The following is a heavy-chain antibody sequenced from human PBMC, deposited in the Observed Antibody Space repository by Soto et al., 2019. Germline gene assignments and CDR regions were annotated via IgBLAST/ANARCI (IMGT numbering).Heavy chain of an antibody. J-gene: IGHJ4*02. CDR3: ARDLGQQLVDY. CDR1: GYTFTSYG. V-gene: IGHV1-18*01. D-gene: IGHD6-13*01. Sequence: ASVKVSCTASGYTFTSYGISWVRQAPGQGLEWMGWISAYNGNTNYAQNLQGRVTMTTDTSTSTAYMDLRSLRSDDTAVYYCARDLGQQLVDYWGQGTLVTVSS. CDR2: ISAYNGNT.